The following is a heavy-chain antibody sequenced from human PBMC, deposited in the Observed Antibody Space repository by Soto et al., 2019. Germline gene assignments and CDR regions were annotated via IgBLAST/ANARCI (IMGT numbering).Heavy chain of an antibody. CDR3: AKDDFTDRGDDYFDY. D-gene: IGHD2-21*02. CDR1: GFSFTNFA. CDR2: IGASGDIT. J-gene: IGHJ4*02. Sequence: GGSLRLSCAASGFSFTNFAMSWVRQAPGKGLEWVAGIGASGDITWYADSVKGWLSISRDNSKNTLYLQLNSLRFEDTAVYYCAKDDFTDRGDDYFDYWGPGTLVTVSS. V-gene: IGHV3-23*01.